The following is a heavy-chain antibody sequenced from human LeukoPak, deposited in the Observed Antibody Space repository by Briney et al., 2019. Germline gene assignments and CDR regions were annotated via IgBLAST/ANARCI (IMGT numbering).Heavy chain of an antibody. CDR1: GFTFSDYY. CDR2: ISSSSSYT. V-gene: IGHV3-11*06. CDR3: ARDRGYDTLTGYYDY. D-gene: IGHD3-9*01. J-gene: IGHJ4*02. Sequence: GGSLRLSCAASGFTFSDYYMSWIRQAPGKGLEWVSYISSSSSYTNYADSVKGRFTISRGNAKNSLYLQMNSLRAEDTAVYYCARDRGYDTLTGYYDYWGQGTLVTVSS.